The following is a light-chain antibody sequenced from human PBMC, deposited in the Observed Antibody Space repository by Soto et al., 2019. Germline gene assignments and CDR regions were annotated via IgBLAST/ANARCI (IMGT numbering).Light chain of an antibody. Sequence: EIGMSQSLATLSVTPGERATLSCRASQSVSSNLAWYQQKPGQAPRLLIYGASTRATGIPARFSGSGSGTEFTLTISSLQSEDFAVYYCQQYNILPPIPFGQGTLL. CDR2: GAS. CDR1: QSVSSN. J-gene: IGKJ5*01. CDR3: QQYNILPPIP. V-gene: IGKV3-15*01.